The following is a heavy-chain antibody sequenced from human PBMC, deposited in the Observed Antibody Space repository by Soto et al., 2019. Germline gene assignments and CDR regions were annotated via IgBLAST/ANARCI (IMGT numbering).Heavy chain of an antibody. Sequence: NPSETLSLFCSVSGAALNSGNYYWSWIRQVPGKGLEWIGHIYVTGAVDYNPSLRDRITISQDTSERQFSLNLRLVTAADTAVYYCARLRIATNNYKWFDPWGQGTLVTVSS. CDR3: ARLRIATNNYKWFDP. CDR2: IYVTGAV. V-gene: IGHV4-31*03. D-gene: IGHD2-21*01. J-gene: IGHJ5*02. CDR1: GAALNSGNYY.